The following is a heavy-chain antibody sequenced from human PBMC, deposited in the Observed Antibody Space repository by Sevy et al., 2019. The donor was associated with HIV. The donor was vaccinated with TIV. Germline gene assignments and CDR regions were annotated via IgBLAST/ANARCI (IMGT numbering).Heavy chain of an antibody. CDR2: IIKSGDRK. CDR3: AKDQPGSGWAFDY. V-gene: IGHV3-23*01. D-gene: IGHD1-26*01. Sequence: GGSLRLSCAASGFTFSSHAMSWVRQAPGKGLEWVSAIIKSGDRKYYADSVKGRFTISRDNSKNTLYLQMNSLGAEDTAVYYCAKDQPGSGWAFDYWGQGTLVTVSS. CDR1: GFTFSSHA. J-gene: IGHJ4*02.